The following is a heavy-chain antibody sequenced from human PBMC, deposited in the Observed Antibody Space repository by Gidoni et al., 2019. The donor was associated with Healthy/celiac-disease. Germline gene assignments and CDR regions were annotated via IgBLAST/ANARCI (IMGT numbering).Heavy chain of an antibody. D-gene: IGHD4-17*01. Sequence: QLQLQESGPGLVKPSETLSLTCTVSGGSISSSSYYWGWIRQPPGKGLEWIGSIYYSGSTYYNPSLKSRVTISVDTSKNQFSLKLSSVTAADTAVYYCARQGSTYGDYEGGLGYWGQGTLVTVSS. CDR2: IYYSGST. CDR1: GGSISSSSYY. V-gene: IGHV4-39*01. CDR3: ARQGSTYGDYEGGLGY. J-gene: IGHJ4*02.